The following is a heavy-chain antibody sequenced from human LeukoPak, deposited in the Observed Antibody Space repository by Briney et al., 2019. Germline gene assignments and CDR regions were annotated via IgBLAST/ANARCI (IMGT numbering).Heavy chain of an antibody. D-gene: IGHD3-10*01. J-gene: IGHJ4*02. Sequence: PGGSLRLSCAASGFTFSRFSMNWVRQAPGKGLEWVSYISGGDTTIYYADSVRGRFTIPRDNAKNSLYLQMKSLRAEDTAVYYCVRDRGGLPIVYWGQGSLVTVSS. CDR1: GFTFSRFS. CDR2: ISGGDTTI. V-gene: IGHV3-48*04. CDR3: VRDRGGLPIVY.